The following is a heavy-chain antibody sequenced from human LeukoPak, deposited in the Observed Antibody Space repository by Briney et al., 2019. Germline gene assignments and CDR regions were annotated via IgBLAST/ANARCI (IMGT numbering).Heavy chain of an antibody. CDR3: ARASSDYYDSSGYSY. Sequence: GGSLRLSCAAPGFTFDDYGMSWVRQAPGKGLDWVSGINWNGGSTGYADSVKGRFTISRDNAKNSLYLQMNSLRAEDTALYYCARASSDYYDSSGYSYWGQGTLVTVSS. CDR1: GFTFDDYG. J-gene: IGHJ4*02. V-gene: IGHV3-20*04. D-gene: IGHD3-22*01. CDR2: INWNGGST.